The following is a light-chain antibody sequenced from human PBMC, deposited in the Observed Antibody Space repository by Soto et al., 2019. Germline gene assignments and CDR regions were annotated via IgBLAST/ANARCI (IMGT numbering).Light chain of an antibody. CDR3: QQYNNWPPYT. Sequence: ETVMTQSPVTLSVSPGERATLSCRASQSVAINLAWYQQRPGQAPRLLIYGASTRATGIPARFSGSGSGTELTLTISSLQSEDFAVYYCQQYNNWPPYTFGQGTKVDIK. CDR1: QSVAIN. J-gene: IGKJ2*01. V-gene: IGKV3-15*01. CDR2: GAS.